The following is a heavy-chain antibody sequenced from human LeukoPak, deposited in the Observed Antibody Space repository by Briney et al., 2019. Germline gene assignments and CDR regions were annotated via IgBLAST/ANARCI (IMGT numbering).Heavy chain of an antibody. J-gene: IGHJ6*03. CDR3: AKGGGGRLIYYYYMDV. CDR2: ISSSSSYI. V-gene: IGHV3-21*04. CDR1: GFTFSSYS. D-gene: IGHD3-16*01. Sequence: GGSLRLSCAASGFTFSSYSMNWVRQAPGKGLEWVSSISSSSSYIYYADSVKGRFAISRDNAKNSLYLQMNSLRAEDMALYYCAKGGGGRLIYYYYMDVWGKGTTVTVSS.